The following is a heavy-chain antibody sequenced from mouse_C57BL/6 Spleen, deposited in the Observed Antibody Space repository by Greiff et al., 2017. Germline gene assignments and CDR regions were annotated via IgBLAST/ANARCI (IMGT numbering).Heavy chain of an antibody. CDR2: IYPRSGNT. CDR1: GYTFTSYG. Sequence: VQLQQSGAELARPGASVKLSCKASGYTFTSYGISWVKQRTGQGLEWIGEIYPRSGNTYYNEKFKGKATLTADKSSSTAYMELRSLTSEDSAVYFCARSWDGYYYFDDWGQGTTLTVSS. V-gene: IGHV1-81*01. D-gene: IGHD2-3*01. J-gene: IGHJ2*01. CDR3: ARSWDGYYYFDD.